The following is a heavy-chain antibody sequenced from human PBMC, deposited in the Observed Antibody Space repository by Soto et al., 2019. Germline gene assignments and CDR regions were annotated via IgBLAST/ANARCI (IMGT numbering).Heavy chain of an antibody. J-gene: IGHJ4*02. CDR3: AKATTNGGWFNPFDS. Sequence: GGSLRLSCAASGFSFSTYAMTWVRQAPGKGLEWVSGLSGSGTSTYYADSVKGRFTISRDNSRDTLFLQMNSLTADDTAVYYCAKATTNGGWFNPFDSWGQGAMVTVSS. CDR1: GFSFSTYA. V-gene: IGHV3-23*01. D-gene: IGHD6-19*01. CDR2: LSGSGTST.